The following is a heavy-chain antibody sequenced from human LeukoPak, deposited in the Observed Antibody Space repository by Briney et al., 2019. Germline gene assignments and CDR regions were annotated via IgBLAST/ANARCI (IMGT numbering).Heavy chain of an antibody. V-gene: IGHV1-69*13. Sequence: SVKVSCKASGGTFSSYAISWVRQAPGQGLEWMGGIIPIFGTANYAQKFQGRVTITADESTSTAYMELSSLRSEDTAVYYCARGPNCTNGVCYTYSDYWGQGTLVTVSS. CDR3: ARGPNCTNGVCYTYSDY. J-gene: IGHJ4*02. CDR1: GGTFSSYA. CDR2: IIPIFGTA. D-gene: IGHD2-8*01.